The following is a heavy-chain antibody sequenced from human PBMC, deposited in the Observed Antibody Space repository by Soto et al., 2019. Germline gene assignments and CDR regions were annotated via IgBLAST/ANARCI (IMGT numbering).Heavy chain of an antibody. CDR3: ARLGGYYQAFDS. Sequence: LSLTCTVSGGSISPYYWSWIRQPPGKGLEWIGYIYYSGSTTYNPSLKSRVNISVDTSQNQFSLNLSSVTAADTAVYYCARLGGYYQAFDSWGQGTLVTVSS. CDR1: GGSISPYY. D-gene: IGHD3-22*01. J-gene: IGHJ4*02. V-gene: IGHV4-59*08. CDR2: IYYSGST.